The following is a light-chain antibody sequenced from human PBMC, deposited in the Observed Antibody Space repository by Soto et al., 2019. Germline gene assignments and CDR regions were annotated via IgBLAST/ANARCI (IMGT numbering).Light chain of an antibody. Sequence: DIPMTQSPSTLSASVGDRVTITCRASQSISSWLAWYQQKPGKAPKLLIYKASSLESGVPSRFSDSGSGTEFTLTISSLQPDDFATYCCQQYNSYYTFGQGTKLEIK. CDR3: QQYNSYYT. CDR2: KAS. V-gene: IGKV1-5*03. CDR1: QSISSW. J-gene: IGKJ2*01.